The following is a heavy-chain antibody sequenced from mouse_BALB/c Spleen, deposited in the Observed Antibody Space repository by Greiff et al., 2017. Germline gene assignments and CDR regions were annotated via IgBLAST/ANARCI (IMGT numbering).Heavy chain of an antibody. Sequence: QVQLKQSGAELVRPGVSVKISCKGSGYTFTDYAMHWVKQSHAKSLEWIGVISTYYGDASYNQKFKGKATMTVDKSSSTAYMELARLTSEDSAIYYCASAANWDFPWFAYWGQGTLVTVSA. J-gene: IGHJ3*01. CDR2: ISTYYGDA. V-gene: IGHV1S137*01. CDR1: GYTFTDYA. CDR3: ASAANWDFPWFAY. D-gene: IGHD4-1*01.